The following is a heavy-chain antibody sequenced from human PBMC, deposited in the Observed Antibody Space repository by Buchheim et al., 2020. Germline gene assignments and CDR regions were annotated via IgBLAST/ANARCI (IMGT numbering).Heavy chain of an antibody. CDR2: IRSNTRGATT. J-gene: IGHJ4*02. D-gene: IGHD2-21*01. Sequence: EVQLVESGGGSVKPGESLRLSCGGSGFDFSDAWMNWVRQAPGKGLEWVGRIRSNTRGATTDYGAPVTGRFTISRDDSKNTVYLHMSSLKTEDTAVYYCTTDVAGGSRSIDYWGQGTL. V-gene: IGHV3-15*01. CDR1: GFDFSDAW. CDR3: TTDVAGGSRSIDY.